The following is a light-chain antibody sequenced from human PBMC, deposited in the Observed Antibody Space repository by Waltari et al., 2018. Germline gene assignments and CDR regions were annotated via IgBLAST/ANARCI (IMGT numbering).Light chain of an antibody. J-gene: IGLJ3*02. CDR1: NNNVGNQG. V-gene: IGLV10-54*04. CDR2: RNN. Sequence: QAGLTQSPSVSKGLGQTATLTCTGNNNNVGNQGAAWLQQHQGHPPKLLSYRNNNRPSGISEKFSASRSGNTASLTITGLQPEDEADYYCSAWDSNLSAWVFGGGTKLTVL. CDR3: SAWDSNLSAWV.